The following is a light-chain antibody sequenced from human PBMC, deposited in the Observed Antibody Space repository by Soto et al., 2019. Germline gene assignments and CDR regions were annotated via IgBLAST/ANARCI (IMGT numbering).Light chain of an antibody. V-gene: IGKV3D-20*02. CDR1: QSVSSSS. CDR3: QHRSNWPLT. Sequence: EIVMTHSPGTLSLSPCERATLSFSASQSVSSSSLAWYQQRPGQAPRLLIYGTSSRATGIPARFRGSGSGTDFTLTISSLEPEDFAVYYCQHRSNWPLTFGGGTKVDIK. CDR2: GTS. J-gene: IGKJ4*01.